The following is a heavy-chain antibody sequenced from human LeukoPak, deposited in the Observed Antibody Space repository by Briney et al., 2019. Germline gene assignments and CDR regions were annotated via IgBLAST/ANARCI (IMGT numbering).Heavy chain of an antibody. CDR1: GYTFTSYY. CDR3: ARGSPPGRAYYDIWFDP. CDR2: INPSGGST. J-gene: IGHJ5*02. Sequence: ASVKVTCKASGYTFTSYYMHWVRQAPGQELEWMGIINPSGGSTSYAQKFQGRVTMTRDTSTSTVYMELSSLRSEDTAVYYCARGSPPGRAYYDIWFDPWGQGTLVTVSS. D-gene: IGHD3-22*01. V-gene: IGHV1-46*01.